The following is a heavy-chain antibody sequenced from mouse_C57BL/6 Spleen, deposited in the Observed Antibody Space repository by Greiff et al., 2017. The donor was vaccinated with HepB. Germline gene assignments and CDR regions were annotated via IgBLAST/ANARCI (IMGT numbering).Heavy chain of an antibody. J-gene: IGHJ2*01. CDR1: GYTFTSYW. D-gene: IGHD2-3*01. CDR2: IDPSDSET. V-gene: IGHV1-52*01. CDR3: ARWGDGYYPSYFDY. Sequence: QVQLQQPGAELVRPGSSVKLSCKASGYTFTSYWMHWVKQRPIQGLEWIGNIDPSDSETHYNQKFKDKATLTVDKSSSTAYMQLSSLTSEDSAVYYCARWGDGYYPSYFDYWGQGTTLTVSS.